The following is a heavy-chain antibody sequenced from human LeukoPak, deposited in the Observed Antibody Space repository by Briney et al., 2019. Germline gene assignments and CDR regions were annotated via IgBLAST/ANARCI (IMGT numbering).Heavy chain of an antibody. CDR3: AKDIFLRQLVGYFDY. CDR2: ISGSGGST. J-gene: IGHJ4*02. V-gene: IGHV3-23*01. CDR1: GFTFSSYA. Sequence: GGSLRLSCAASGFTFSSYAMSWVRQAPGKGLEWVSAISGSGGSTYYADSVKGRFTISRDNSKNTLYLQMNSLRAEDTAVYYCAKDIFLRQLVGYFDYWGQGTLVTVSS. D-gene: IGHD6-6*01.